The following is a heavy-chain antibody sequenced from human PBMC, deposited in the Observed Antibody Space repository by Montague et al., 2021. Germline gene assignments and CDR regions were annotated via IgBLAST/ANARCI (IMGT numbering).Heavy chain of an antibody. V-gene: IGHV4-31*03. J-gene: IGHJ4*02. CDR1: GDSINYGDYY. CDR3: ARDVGRYTSVGYFDS. CDR2: IHYTGNT. D-gene: IGHD2-2*02. Sequence: TLSLTCNVSGDSINYGDYYWTWIRQHPGKGLEWIGYIHYTGNTNYNPSLHSRLTLSIDTSKNQFSLILNSVTAADTAVYYCARDVGRYTSVGYFDSWGQGTRVIVSS.